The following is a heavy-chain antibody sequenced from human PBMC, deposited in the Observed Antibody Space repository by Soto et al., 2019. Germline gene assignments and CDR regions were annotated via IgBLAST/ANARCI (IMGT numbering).Heavy chain of an antibody. Sequence: GGSLRLSCAASGFTFSSYGMHWVRQAPGKGLEWVAVISYDGSNKYYADSVKGRFTISRDNSKNTLYLQMNSLRAEDTAVYYCAKEADKDGEGWELLLAYWGQGTLVTVSS. J-gene: IGHJ4*02. CDR2: ISYDGSNK. CDR1: GFTFSSYG. V-gene: IGHV3-30*18. D-gene: IGHD1-26*01. CDR3: AKEADKDGEGWELLLAY.